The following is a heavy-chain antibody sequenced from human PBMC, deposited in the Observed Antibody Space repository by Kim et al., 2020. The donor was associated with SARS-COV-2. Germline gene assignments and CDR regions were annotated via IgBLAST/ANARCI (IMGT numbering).Heavy chain of an antibody. CDR1: GFTFSNYG. J-gene: IGHJ6*03. V-gene: IGHV3-30*02. CDR2: IFYNGSDA. CDR3: LKRGFVVPAGSYYYSYM. D-gene: IGHD2-2*01. Sequence: GGSLRLSCAASGFTFSNYGMHWVRQAPGQGLEWVSAIFYNGSDAYYADSVKGRFTISRDNSKNTLFLQMNSLRPEDTAVYYCLKRGFVVPAGSYYYSYM.